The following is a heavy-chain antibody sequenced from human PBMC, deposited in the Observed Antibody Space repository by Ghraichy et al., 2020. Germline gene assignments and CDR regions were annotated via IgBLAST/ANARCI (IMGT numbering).Heavy chain of an antibody. CDR3: ARVGYYYDSSGYLDY. Sequence: ESLNISCTVSGGSISSYYWSWIRQPPGKGLEWIGYIYYSGSTNYNPSLKSRVTISVDTSKNQFSLKLSSVTAADTAVYYCARVGYYYDSSGYLDYWGQGTLVTVSS. V-gene: IGHV4-59*01. CDR1: GGSISSYY. J-gene: IGHJ4*02. D-gene: IGHD3-22*01. CDR2: IYYSGST.